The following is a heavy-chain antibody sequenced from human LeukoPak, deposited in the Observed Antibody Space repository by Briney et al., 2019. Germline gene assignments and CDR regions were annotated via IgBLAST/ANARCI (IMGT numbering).Heavy chain of an antibody. CDR3: AKVNRAYSSSSSLNFDS. CDR2: ISWDGYTT. J-gene: IGHJ4*02. Sequence: GGSLRLSCAASGFTSNDYNIHWVRQAPGKGLEWVSLISWDGYTTYYADSVKGRFTISRDNSKNSLYLQMNRLRTEDTALYYCAKVNRAYSSSSSLNFDSWGQGTLVTVSS. CDR1: GFTSNDYN. D-gene: IGHD6-6*01. V-gene: IGHV3-43*01.